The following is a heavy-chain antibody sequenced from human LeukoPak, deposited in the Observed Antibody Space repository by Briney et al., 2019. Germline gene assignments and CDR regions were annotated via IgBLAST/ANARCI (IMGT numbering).Heavy chain of an antibody. V-gene: IGHV1-18*01. D-gene: IGHD3-9*01. CDR1: GYTFTSYG. Sequence: GASVKVSCKASGYTFTSYGISWVRQAPGQGLEWMGWISVYNGNKNYAQKLQGRVTMTTDTSTSTAYMELRSLRSDDTAVYYCARAGGILTGYGSDYWGQGTLVTVSS. CDR3: ARAGGILTGYGSDY. J-gene: IGHJ4*02. CDR2: ISVYNGNK.